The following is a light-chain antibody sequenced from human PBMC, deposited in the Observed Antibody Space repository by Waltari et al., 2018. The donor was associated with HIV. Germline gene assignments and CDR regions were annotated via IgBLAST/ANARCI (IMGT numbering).Light chain of an antibody. CDR2: RNF. CDR3: ASWDDSLGGRWV. V-gene: IGLV1-47*01. J-gene: IGLJ3*02. Sequence: QSVLTQSPSTSGTPGQTVTISCSGTRSDIGTNYVYWYLQVPGDAPKLHIYRNFQRPSGVPARFSGSKSGTSASLAISGLRSEDEAEYHCASWDDSLGGRWVFGGGTKLTVL. CDR1: RSDIGTNY.